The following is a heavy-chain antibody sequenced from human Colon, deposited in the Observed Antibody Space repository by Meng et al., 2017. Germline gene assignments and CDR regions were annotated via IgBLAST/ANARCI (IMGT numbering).Heavy chain of an antibody. CDR3: ATGLRHGDWFDP. J-gene: IGHJ5*02. CDR1: GGSFSGFY. Sequence: QVRIHQGGAGLLKPSETLSLTCAVSGGSFSGFYWSWIRQPPGKGLEWIGEIDHFGISNYNSSLKGRLTMSVDTSKKQISLTLTSVTAADTAVYYCATGLRHGDWFDPWGPGTLVTVPQ. D-gene: IGHD4-17*01. V-gene: IGHV4-34*01. CDR2: IDHFGIS.